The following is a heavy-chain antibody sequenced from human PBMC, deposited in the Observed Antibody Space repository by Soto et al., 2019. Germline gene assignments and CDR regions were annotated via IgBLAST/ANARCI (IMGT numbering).Heavy chain of an antibody. D-gene: IGHD3-10*01. CDR1: GFTFRTYV. V-gene: IGHV3-23*01. J-gene: IGHJ4*02. CDR3: AKDRGTGDWYFDY. CDR2: IFDSGGST. Sequence: PGGSLRLSCAASGFTFRTYVMNWVRQAPGKGLEWVSTIFDSGGSTYYADPVKGRFTISRDNSKNTLYLQMNSLRGEDTAVYYCAKDRGTGDWYFDYWGQGTLVTVSS.